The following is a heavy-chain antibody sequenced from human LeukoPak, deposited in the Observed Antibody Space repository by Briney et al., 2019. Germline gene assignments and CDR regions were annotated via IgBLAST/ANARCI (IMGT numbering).Heavy chain of an antibody. V-gene: IGHV4-39*07. CDR3: ARERSSSGGHNWFDP. D-gene: IGHD4-23*01. CDR1: GGYITTSGHY. Sequence: SSETLSLTCTVSGGYITTSGHYWGWIRQPPGKGLEWIGSVYYTGVTSTNPFFRSRMSISVDTSKNQFSLNLTSVTAADAAVYYCARERSSSGGHNWFDPWGQGTLVTVSS. J-gene: IGHJ5*02. CDR2: VYYTGVT.